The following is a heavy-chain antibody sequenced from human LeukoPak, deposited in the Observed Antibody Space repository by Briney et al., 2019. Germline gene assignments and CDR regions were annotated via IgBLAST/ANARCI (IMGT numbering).Heavy chain of an antibody. CDR1: GGSISSSSYY. CDR3: GRSAGFVHFDH. Sequence: SETLSLTCTVSGGSISSSSYYWGWIRQPPGKGLEWIGSINYYGKTYYNPSVKSRVTISVDTSKNQFSLMVRSVTAADTAVYYCGRSAGFVHFDHWGQGTLVTVTS. V-gene: IGHV4-39*07. D-gene: IGHD3-16*01. CDR2: INYYGKT. J-gene: IGHJ4*02.